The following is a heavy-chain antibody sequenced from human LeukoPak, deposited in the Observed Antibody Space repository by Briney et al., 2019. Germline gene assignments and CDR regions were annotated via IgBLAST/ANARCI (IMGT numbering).Heavy chain of an antibody. Sequence: GASVKVSCKASGYTFTSYGISWVRRAPGQGLEWMGWISAYSGNTNYAQKLQGRVTMTTDTSTSTAYIELRSLRSDDTAVYYCARVSGYSYGRSFPLYWFDPWGQGTLVTVSS. CDR3: ARVSGYSYGRSFPLYWFDP. CDR1: GYTFTSYG. D-gene: IGHD5-18*01. CDR2: ISAYSGNT. V-gene: IGHV1-18*01. J-gene: IGHJ5*02.